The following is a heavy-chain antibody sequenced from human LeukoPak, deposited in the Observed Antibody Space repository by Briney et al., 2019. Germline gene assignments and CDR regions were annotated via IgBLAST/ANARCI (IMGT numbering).Heavy chain of an antibody. CDR1: GFTFSSYA. CDR2: ISSNGGST. CDR3: ARSAGGWYRNNWFDP. J-gene: IGHJ5*02. D-gene: IGHD6-19*01. V-gene: IGHV3-64*01. Sequence: PGGSLRLSCAASGFTFSSYAMHWVRQAPGKGLEYVSAISSNGGSTYYENSVKGRFTISRDNSTTTLYLQMGSLRAEDMAVYYCARSAGGWYRNNWFDPWGQGTLVTVSS.